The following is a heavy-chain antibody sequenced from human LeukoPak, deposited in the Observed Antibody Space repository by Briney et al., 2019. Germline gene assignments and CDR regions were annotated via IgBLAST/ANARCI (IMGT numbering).Heavy chain of an antibody. D-gene: IGHD3-22*01. CDR2: ISAYSGNT. V-gene: IGHV1-18*01. CDR3: ARDDTSGGMDV. Sequence: GASVKVSCKASGYTFTSYGISWVRQAPGQGLEWMGWISAYSGNTKLAQDLQGRVTMTTDTSTSTAYMEVRRLGYDDTAVYYCARDDTSGGMDVWGQGTTVTVSS. CDR1: GYTFTSYG. J-gene: IGHJ6*02.